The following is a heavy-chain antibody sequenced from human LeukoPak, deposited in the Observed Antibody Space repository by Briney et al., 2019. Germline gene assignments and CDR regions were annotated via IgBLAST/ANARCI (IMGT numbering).Heavy chain of an antibody. V-gene: IGHV1-2*02. D-gene: IGHD3-10*01. CDR1: GYTFTGYY. J-gene: IGHJ6*03. CDR2: INPNSGGT. CDR3: ARSYGSGSYFTYYYMDV. Sequence: ASVKVSCKASGYTFTGYYMHWVRQAPGQGLEWMGWINPNSGGTNCAQKFQGRVTMTRDTSISTAYMELSRLRSDDTAVYYCARSYGSGSYFTYYYMDVWGKGTTVTISS.